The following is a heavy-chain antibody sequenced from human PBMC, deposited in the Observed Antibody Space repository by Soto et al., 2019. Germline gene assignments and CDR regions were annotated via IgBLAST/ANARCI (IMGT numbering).Heavy chain of an antibody. V-gene: IGHV3-7*03. D-gene: IGHD3-3*01. CDR2: IKPDVSDK. Sequence: GGSLRLSCAASGVMFRSSWMTWVRQAPGMGLEWVANIKPDVSDKYYVDSVKGRFTISRDNVKNSLYLQMNSLRAEDTAVYYCARGPVSEDWGQGTRVTVAS. CDR1: GVMFRSSW. CDR3: ARGPVSED. J-gene: IGHJ6*02.